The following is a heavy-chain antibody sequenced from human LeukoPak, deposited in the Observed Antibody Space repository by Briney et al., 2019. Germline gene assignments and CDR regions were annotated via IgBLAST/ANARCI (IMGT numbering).Heavy chain of an antibody. CDR1: GGTISSFY. V-gene: IGHV4-59*01. D-gene: IGHD3-16*02. CDR3: ARVMDYDNVWGSYRPLYYFDY. CDR2: IYYSGSA. Sequence: TSETLSLTCTVSGGTISSFYWSWIRQPPGKGLEWIGYIYYSGSAKYNPSLKSRVTISVDTSKNEFSLKRSSVTAADTAVYYCARVMDYDNVWGSYRPLYYFDYWGQGTLVTVSS. J-gene: IGHJ4*02.